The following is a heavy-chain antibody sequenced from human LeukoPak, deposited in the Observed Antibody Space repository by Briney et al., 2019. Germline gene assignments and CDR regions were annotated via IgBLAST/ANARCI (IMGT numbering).Heavy chain of an antibody. CDR3: ARDLGRYFVHDAFDI. V-gene: IGHV1-2*05. CDR2: INPNRGGT. J-gene: IGHJ3*02. CDR1: GYTFTGYF. Sequence: GASVKVSCKASGYTFTGYFMHWVRQAPGQGREWMGRINPNRGGTNYRPNMQGTVTMARDTSISTAYMELRRLRSDDTVVYFCARDLGRYFVHDAFDIWGEGTTVTVSS. D-gene: IGHD3-9*01.